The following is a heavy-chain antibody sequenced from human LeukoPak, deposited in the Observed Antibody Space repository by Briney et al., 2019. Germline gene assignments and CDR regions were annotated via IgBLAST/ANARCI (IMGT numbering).Heavy chain of an antibody. D-gene: IGHD3-10*01. J-gene: IGHJ4*02. Sequence: SETQSLPCTVSGDSISSHYGNWIRQPPGRGLECIGYIYCSESTDYNPSLKSRVTMSVDKSESQFSLKLTSVTAADTAMYYCAREQNYYGSVTSFDYWGQGTLVTVSS. CDR2: IYCSEST. CDR1: GDSISSHY. V-gene: IGHV4-59*11. CDR3: AREQNYYGSVTSFDY.